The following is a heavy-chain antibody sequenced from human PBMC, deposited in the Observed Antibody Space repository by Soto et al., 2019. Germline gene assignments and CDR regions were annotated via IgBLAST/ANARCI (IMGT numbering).Heavy chain of an antibody. V-gene: IGHV3-21*01. Sequence: GGSLRLSCAASGFTFSSYSMNWVRQAPGKGLEWVSSISSSSSYIYYADSVKGRFTISRDNAKNSLYLQMNSLRAEDTAVYYCASPFPLGYCSGGSCYSGRWYFDLWGRGTLVTVSS. CDR3: ASPFPLGYCSGGSCYSGRWYFDL. CDR2: ISSSSSYI. J-gene: IGHJ2*01. D-gene: IGHD2-15*01. CDR1: GFTFSSYS.